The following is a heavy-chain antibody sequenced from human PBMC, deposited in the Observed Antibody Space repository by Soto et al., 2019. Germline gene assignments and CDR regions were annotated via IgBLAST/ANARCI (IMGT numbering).Heavy chain of an antibody. CDR2: INPNSGGT. CDR1: GYTFTGYY. J-gene: IGHJ6*02. D-gene: IGHD2-8*01. CDR3: ASTKGGSYYYYGMDV. Sequence: QVQLVQSGAEVKKPGASVKVSCKASGYTFTGYYMHWVRQAPGQGLEWMGWINPNSGGTNYAQKFQGRVTMTRDTSIGTAYMELSRLRSDDTAVYYCASTKGGSYYYYGMDVWGQGTTVTVSS. V-gene: IGHV1-2*02.